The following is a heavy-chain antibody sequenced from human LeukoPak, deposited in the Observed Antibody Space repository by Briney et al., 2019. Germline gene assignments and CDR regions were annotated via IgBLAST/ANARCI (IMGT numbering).Heavy chain of an antibody. CDR2: ISSSSSTI. CDR1: RFTFSNYN. V-gene: IGHV3-48*02. J-gene: IGHJ4*02. CDR3: AKDSLLNIFSGSDYSYTDSGDNSILGAFDH. D-gene: IGHD5-12*01. Sequence: GGSLRLSCAASRFTFSNYNMNWVRQAPGKGLEWVSYISSSSSTIYYADSVKGRFTISRDNSKNTLSLHMNSLREEDTAVYFCAKDSLLNIFSGSDYSYTDSGDNSILGAFDHWGQGTLVTVSS.